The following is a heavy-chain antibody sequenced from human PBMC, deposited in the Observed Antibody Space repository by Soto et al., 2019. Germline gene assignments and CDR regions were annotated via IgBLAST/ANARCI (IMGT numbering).Heavy chain of an antibody. CDR1: GFSLSTSGVG. CDR2: IYWNDDK. D-gene: IGHD3-10*01. V-gene: IGHV2-5*01. J-gene: IGHJ5*02. CDR3: AHRPRKLLWCGELSVNWFDP. Sequence: QITLKESGPTLVKHTQTLTLTCTFSGFSLSTSGVGVGWIRQPPGKDLEWLALIYWNDDKRYSPSLKSRLTIAKDTSKNQVVLTMNNMDPVDTATYYCAHRPRKLLWCGELSVNWFDPWGQGTLVTVSS.